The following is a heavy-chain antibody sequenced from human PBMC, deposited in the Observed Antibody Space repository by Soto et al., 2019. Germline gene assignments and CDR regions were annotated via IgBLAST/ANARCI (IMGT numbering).Heavy chain of an antibody. Sequence: ASVKVSCKASGYTFTSYGISWVRQAPGQGLEWMGWISAYNGNTNYAQKLQGRVTMTTDTSTSTAYMELRSLRSDDTAVYYCARVATRQWPVESPLDYWGQGTLVTVSS. CDR3: ARVATRQWPVESPLDY. J-gene: IGHJ4*02. D-gene: IGHD6-19*01. CDR1: GYTFTSYG. CDR2: ISAYNGNT. V-gene: IGHV1-18*01.